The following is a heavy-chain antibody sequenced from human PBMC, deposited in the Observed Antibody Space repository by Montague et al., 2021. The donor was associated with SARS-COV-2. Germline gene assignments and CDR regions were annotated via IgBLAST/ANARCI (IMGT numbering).Heavy chain of an antibody. CDR1: GGSVSSSGYY. Sequence: SETLSLTCTVSGGSVSSSGYYWGWIRQPPGKGLERIGSIYFSGSSYYNPSLKSRVSISVDTSKNQFSLRLSSVTAADTAVYYCARHGKTRIAMIVVVIGYFDYWGQGTLVTVSS. CDR2: IYFSGSS. D-gene: IGHD3-22*01. J-gene: IGHJ4*02. V-gene: IGHV4-39*01. CDR3: ARHGKTRIAMIVVVIGYFDY.